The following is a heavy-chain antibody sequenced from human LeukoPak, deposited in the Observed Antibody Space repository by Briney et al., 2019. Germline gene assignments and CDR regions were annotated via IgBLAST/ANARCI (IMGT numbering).Heavy chain of an antibody. CDR3: ARARDSSGWYSLAFDY. J-gene: IGHJ4*02. CDR2: INHSGST. Sequence: SETLSLTCAVYGGSFSGYYWSWIRQPPGKGLEWIGEINHSGSTNYNPSLKSRVTISVDTSKNQFSLKLRSVTAADTAVYYCARARDSSGWYSLAFDYWGQGTLVTVSS. CDR1: GGSFSGYY. V-gene: IGHV4-34*01. D-gene: IGHD6-19*01.